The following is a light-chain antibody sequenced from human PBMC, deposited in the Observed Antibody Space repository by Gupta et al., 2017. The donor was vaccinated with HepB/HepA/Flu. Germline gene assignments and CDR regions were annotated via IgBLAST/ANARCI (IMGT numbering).Light chain of an antibody. CDR3: QQRSNWPLT. J-gene: IGKJ4*01. CDR1: QSVSSY. Sequence: SPATLSLSPGERATPSCRASQSVSSYLAWYQQKPGQAPRLLIYDASNRATGIPARFSGSGSGTDFTLTISSLEPEDFAVYYCQQRSNWPLTFGGGTRVEIK. V-gene: IGKV3-11*01. CDR2: DAS.